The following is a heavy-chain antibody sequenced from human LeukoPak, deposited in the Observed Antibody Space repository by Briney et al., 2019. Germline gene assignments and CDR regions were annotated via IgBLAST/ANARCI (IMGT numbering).Heavy chain of an antibody. J-gene: IGHJ4*02. CDR3: AKANGYDPPYFDY. CDR1: GFTFSNYV. Sequence: PGGSLRLSCAASGFTFSNYVMHWVRQAPGKGLEWVTFIRYDGSYKYYADSVKGRFTISRDNSKNTLYLQMNSLRAEDTAVYYCAKANGYDPPYFDYWGQGTLVTVSS. V-gene: IGHV3-30*02. D-gene: IGHD5-12*01. CDR2: IRYDGSYK.